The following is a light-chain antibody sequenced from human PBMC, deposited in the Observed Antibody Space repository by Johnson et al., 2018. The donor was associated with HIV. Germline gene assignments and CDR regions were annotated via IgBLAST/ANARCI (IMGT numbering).Light chain of an antibody. V-gene: IGLV1-51*02. CDR3: GTWDSSLNTRYV. CDR2: ENN. J-gene: IGLJ1*01. CDR1: GSNIGNNY. Sequence: QSVLTQPPSVSAAPGQKVSISCSGSGSNIGNNYVSWYQQLPGTAPKLLIYENNKRPSGIPDRFSGSKSGTSATLGITGLQTGDEADYYCGTWDSSLNTRYVVGTGTKVTVL.